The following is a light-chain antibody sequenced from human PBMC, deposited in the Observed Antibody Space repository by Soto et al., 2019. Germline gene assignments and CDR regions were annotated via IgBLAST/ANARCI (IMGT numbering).Light chain of an antibody. CDR2: QGY. CDR3: CAYAATYTYV. Sequence: QSALTQPASVSGSPGQSITISCTGTSSDVAKYNLVSWYQQHPGKAPKVMILQGYKRPSGVSNRFSGSKFGNTASLTISGLQAEDEAEYYCCAYAATYTYVFGTGTKLTVL. V-gene: IGLV2-23*01. CDR1: SSDVAKYNL. J-gene: IGLJ1*01.